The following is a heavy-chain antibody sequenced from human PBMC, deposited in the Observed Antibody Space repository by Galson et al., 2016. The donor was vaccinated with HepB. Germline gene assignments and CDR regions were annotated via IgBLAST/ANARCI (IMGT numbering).Heavy chain of an antibody. Sequence: CAISGDSVSSNSAAWNWIRQSPSRGLEWLGRTYYKSKWDNDYGESVKSRITINPDTSKNQFSLQLNFVTPEDTAVYYCARTIPVAGIEGFDIWGQGTMVTVSS. CDR1: GDSVSSNSAA. V-gene: IGHV6-1*01. J-gene: IGHJ3*02. CDR2: TYYKSKWDN. CDR3: ARTIPVAGIEGFDI. D-gene: IGHD6-19*01.